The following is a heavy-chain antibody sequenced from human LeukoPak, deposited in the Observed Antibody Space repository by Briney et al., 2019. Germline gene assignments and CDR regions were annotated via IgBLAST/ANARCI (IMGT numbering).Heavy chain of an antibody. V-gene: IGHV1-2*02. Sequence: ASVKVSCKASGYTFTAYYMHWVRQAPGQRLEWMGWINGNTGGTNYAQKFQGRVTLTRDTSITTAYMELSSLRSDDTAVYYCARGRQLHLGELFPFAEFFQPWGQGTLVTVFS. J-gene: IGHJ1*01. CDR1: GYTFTAYY. CDR2: INGNTGGT. CDR3: ARGRQLHLGELFPFAEFFQP. D-gene: IGHD3-16*01.